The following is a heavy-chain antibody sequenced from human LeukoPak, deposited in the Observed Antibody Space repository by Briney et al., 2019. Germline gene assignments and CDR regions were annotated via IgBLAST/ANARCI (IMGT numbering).Heavy chain of an antibody. CDR1: GFTFSSYG. D-gene: IGHD3-22*01. CDR3: AKDFDYYDSSGYYPDY. V-gene: IGHV3-30*18. CDR2: ISYDGSNK. Sequence: GGSLRLSCAASGFTFSSYGMHWVRQAPGKGLEWVSVISYDGSNKYYADSVKGRFTISRDNSKNTLYLQMNSLRAEDTAVYYCAKDFDYYDSSGYYPDYWGQGTLVMVSA. J-gene: IGHJ4*02.